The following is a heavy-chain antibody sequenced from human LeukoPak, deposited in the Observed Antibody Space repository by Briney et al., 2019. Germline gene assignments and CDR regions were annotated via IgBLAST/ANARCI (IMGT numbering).Heavy chain of an antibody. CDR1: GGSISSYY. Sequence: PSETLSLTCTVSGGSISSYYWSWVRQPPGKGLERIGYIYYSGSTNYNPSLKSRVTISVDMSKNQFSLKLSSVTAADTAVYYCARIVVVPAALWDWFDPWGQGTLVTVSS. CDR2: IYYSGST. D-gene: IGHD2-2*01. CDR3: ARIVVVPAALWDWFDP. V-gene: IGHV4-59*01. J-gene: IGHJ5*02.